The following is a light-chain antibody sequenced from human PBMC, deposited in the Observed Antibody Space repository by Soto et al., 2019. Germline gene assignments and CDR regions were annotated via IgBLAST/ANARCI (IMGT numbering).Light chain of an antibody. Sequence: EIVLTQSPVTLSLSPGERGTPSCRASQSVGTSLAWYQQKPGQAPRLLIYGASNRATGIPDRFSGSGSGTDFTLTISKLEPEDFAVYHCQQYGSSPAITFGQGTRLEIK. CDR1: QSVGTS. V-gene: IGKV3-20*01. J-gene: IGKJ5*01. CDR2: GAS. CDR3: QQYGSSPAIT.